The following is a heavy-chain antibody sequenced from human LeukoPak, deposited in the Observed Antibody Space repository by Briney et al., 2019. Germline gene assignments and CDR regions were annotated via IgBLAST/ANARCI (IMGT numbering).Heavy chain of an antibody. CDR3: AKWGDYDVLTGYYDSDH. Sequence: PGASLRLSCAASGFTFSNYAMSWVRQAPGKGLEWVSAVSGRGTSTYYTDSVKGRFTISRDNSKNTLYLQMNSLSAEDTAIYYCAKWGDYDVLTGYYDSDHWGQGTLVTVSS. D-gene: IGHD3-9*01. CDR1: GFTFSNYA. J-gene: IGHJ5*02. CDR2: VSGRGTST. V-gene: IGHV3-23*01.